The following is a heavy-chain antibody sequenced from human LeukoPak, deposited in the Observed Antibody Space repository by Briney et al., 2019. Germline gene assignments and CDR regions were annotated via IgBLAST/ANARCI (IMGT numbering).Heavy chain of an antibody. J-gene: IGHJ4*02. D-gene: IGHD1-26*01. Sequence: SQTLFLTCTVSGGSISSGSYYWSWIRQPAGKGLEWIGRIYTSGSTNYNPSLKSRVTISVDTSKNQFSLKLSSVTAADTAVYYCAREPLVGAFDYWGQGTLVTVSS. CDR2: IYTSGST. CDR1: GGSISSGSYY. CDR3: AREPLVGAFDY. V-gene: IGHV4-61*02.